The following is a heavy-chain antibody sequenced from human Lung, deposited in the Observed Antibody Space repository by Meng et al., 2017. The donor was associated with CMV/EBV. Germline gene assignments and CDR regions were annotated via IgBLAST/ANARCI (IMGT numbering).Heavy chain of an antibody. D-gene: IGHD1-7*01. CDR2: ISSNVGST. V-gene: IGHV3-64*02. CDR1: GFTFSSYA. J-gene: IGHJ4*02. CDR3: ARVRGTTPLFDY. Sequence: SCAASGFTFSSYAMHWVRQAPGKGLEYVSAISSNVGSTYYADSVKGRFTISRDNSKNTLYLQMGSLRAEDMAVYYCARVRGTTPLFDYWGQGTLVTVSS.